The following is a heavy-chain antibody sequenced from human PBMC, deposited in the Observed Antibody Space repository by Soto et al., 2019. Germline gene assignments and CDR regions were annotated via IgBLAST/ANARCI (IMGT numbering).Heavy chain of an antibody. V-gene: IGHV1-24*01. Sequence: ASVKVSCKVSGNTLTERFVHWVRQAPGKGLEWMGGFDPEDGETIYAQKFQGRVTMTRDTSTSTVYMELSSLRSEDTAVYYCARVVLSEYSSGWSPLDPWGQGTLVTV. J-gene: IGHJ5*02. CDR3: ARVVLSEYSSGWSPLDP. CDR2: FDPEDGET. CDR1: GNTLTERF. D-gene: IGHD6-19*01.